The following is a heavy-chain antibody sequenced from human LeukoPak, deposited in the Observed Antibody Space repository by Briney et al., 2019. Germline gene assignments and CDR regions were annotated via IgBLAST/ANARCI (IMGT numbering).Heavy chain of an antibody. J-gene: IGHJ4*02. Sequence: PSETLSLTCTVSDDSINNNYWSWIRQPPGKELECIGYIHYSGSTNYNPSLKSRVTISIDTSKNQCSLKLNSVTAADTAVYYCARRGLNRQNFDYWGQGTLVTVSS. CDR1: DDSINNNY. D-gene: IGHD3-16*01. CDR3: ARRGLNRQNFDY. CDR2: IHYSGST. V-gene: IGHV4-59*08.